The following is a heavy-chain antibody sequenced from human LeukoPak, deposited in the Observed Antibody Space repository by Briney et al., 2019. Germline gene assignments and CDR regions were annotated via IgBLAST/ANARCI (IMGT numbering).Heavy chain of an antibody. D-gene: IGHD5-12*01. CDR3: ARLGGSGYDYQVADYYYYYGMDV. J-gene: IGHJ6*02. V-gene: IGHV4-39*07. CDR2: IYYSGIT. Sequence: SETLSLTCTVSGGSISSSSYYWGWIRQPPGKGLEWIGSIYYSGITNYNPSLKSRVTISVDTSKNQFSLKLSSVTAADTAVYYCARLGGSGYDYQVADYYYYYGMDVWGQGTTVTVSS. CDR1: GGSISSSSYY.